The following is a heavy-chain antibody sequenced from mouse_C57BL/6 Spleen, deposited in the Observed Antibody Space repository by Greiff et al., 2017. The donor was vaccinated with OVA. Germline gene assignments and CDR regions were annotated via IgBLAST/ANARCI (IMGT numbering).Heavy chain of an antibody. CDR1: GYTFTDYY. CDR3: ARSGQLRPFAY. CDR2: INPNNGGT. D-gene: IGHD3-2*02. Sequence: VQLQQSGPELVKPGASVKISCKASGYTFTDYYMNWVKQSHGKSLEWIGDINPNNGGTSYNQKFKGKATLTVDKSSSTAYMELRSLTSEDSAVYYCARSGQLRPFAYWGQGTLVTVSA. J-gene: IGHJ3*01. V-gene: IGHV1-26*01.